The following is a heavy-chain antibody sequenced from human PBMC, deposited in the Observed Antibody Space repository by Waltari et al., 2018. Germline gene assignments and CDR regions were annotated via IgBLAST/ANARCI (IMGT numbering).Heavy chain of an antibody. CDR2: IWYDGSNK. D-gene: IGHD2-21*01. J-gene: IGHJ5*02. Sequence: QVQLVESGGGVVQPGRSLRLSCAASGFPFSSYGMHLFGPAPGKGLEWVAVIWYDGSNKYYADSVKGRFTISRDNSKNTLYLQMNSLRAEDTAVYYCAKDLTPYCGGDCYQDPWGQGTLVTVSS. CDR1: GFPFSSYG. CDR3: AKDLTPYCGGDCYQDP. V-gene: IGHV3-33*06.